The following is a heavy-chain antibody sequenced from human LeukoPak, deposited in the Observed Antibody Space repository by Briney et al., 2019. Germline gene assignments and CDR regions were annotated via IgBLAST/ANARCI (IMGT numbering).Heavy chain of an antibody. CDR3: ARIGSTSWHVPDY. V-gene: IGHV4-39*07. D-gene: IGHD2-2*01. J-gene: IGHJ4*02. Sequence: SETLSLTCTVSGGSISSSSYYWGWIRQPPGKGLEWIGSIYYSGSTYYNPSLKSRVTISVDTSKNQFSLKLSSVTAADTAVYYCARIGSTSWHVPDYWGQGTLVTVSS. CDR1: GGSISSSSYY. CDR2: IYYSGST.